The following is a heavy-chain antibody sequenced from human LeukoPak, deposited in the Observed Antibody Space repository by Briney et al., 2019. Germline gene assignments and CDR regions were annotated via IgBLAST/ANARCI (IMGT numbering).Heavy chain of an antibody. CDR1: GFTFSNAR. D-gene: IGHD1-26*01. J-gene: IGHJ4*02. CDR2: IKSKTDGGTT. V-gene: IGHV3-15*01. CDR3: TTGWDTYDY. Sequence: PGGSLRLYCAASGFTFSNARMSWLRQAPGKGREWVGSIKSKTDGGTTDYTAPVKGRFTISRDDSKNTLYLQMNSLKTEDTAVYYCTTGWDTYDYWGQGTLVTVSS.